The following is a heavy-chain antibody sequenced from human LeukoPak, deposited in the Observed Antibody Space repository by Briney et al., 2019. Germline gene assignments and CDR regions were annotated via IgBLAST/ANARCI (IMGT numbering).Heavy chain of an antibody. J-gene: IGHJ4*02. V-gene: IGHV3-23*01. CDR1: GFTFSRYA. CDR2: ISGSGGST. D-gene: IGHD3-3*01. CDR3: AKVFGRVGTFDY. Sequence: GGPLRLSCAASGFTFSRYAMSWVRQAPGKGLEWVSAISGSGGSTYYADSVKGRFTISRDNSKNTLYLQMNSLRAEDTAVYYCAKVFGRVGTFDYWGQGTLVTVSS.